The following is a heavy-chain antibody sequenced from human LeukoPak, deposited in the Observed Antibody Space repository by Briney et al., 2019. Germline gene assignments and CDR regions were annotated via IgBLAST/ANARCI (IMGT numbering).Heavy chain of an antibody. D-gene: IGHD3-16*02. V-gene: IGHV3-23*01. CDR1: GFTFSSYA. Sequence: GGALRLSCAASGFTFSSYAMSWVGQAPGKGLEGGSAISGSGGSTYYSHAVTGRFTISRDNSKNTLYLQMTILIAEDTAVYYCATPHMITFGGIIVPYFDYWGQGTLVTVSS. CDR3: ATPHMITFGGIIVPYFDY. CDR2: ISGSGGST. J-gene: IGHJ4*02.